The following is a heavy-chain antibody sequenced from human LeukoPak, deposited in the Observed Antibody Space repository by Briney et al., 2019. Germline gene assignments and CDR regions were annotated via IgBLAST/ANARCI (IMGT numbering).Heavy chain of an antibody. Sequence: GGSLRLSCAASGFTVSSNYMTWVRQAPGKGLEWVSVIYSGGSTYYADSVKGRFTISRDNSKNTLFLQMNSLRAEDTAVYYCASSSGWSNSFDYWGLGTLVTVSS. D-gene: IGHD6-19*01. V-gene: IGHV3-66*01. CDR2: IYSGGST. J-gene: IGHJ4*02. CDR3: ASSSGWSNSFDY. CDR1: GFTVSSNY.